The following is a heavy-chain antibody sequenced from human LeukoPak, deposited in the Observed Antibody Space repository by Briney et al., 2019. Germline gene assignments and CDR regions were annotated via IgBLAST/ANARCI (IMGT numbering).Heavy chain of an antibody. Sequence: GASVKVSCKASGYTFTSYGISWVRQAPGQGLEWMGWISTYNGITNYAQKLQGRVTMTTDTSTTTAYMELRSLTSDDTAVYYCARDPTTQTFDYWGQGTLVTVSS. CDR2: ISTYNGIT. D-gene: IGHD4-11*01. J-gene: IGHJ4*02. CDR1: GYTFTSYG. V-gene: IGHV1-18*01. CDR3: ARDPTTQTFDY.